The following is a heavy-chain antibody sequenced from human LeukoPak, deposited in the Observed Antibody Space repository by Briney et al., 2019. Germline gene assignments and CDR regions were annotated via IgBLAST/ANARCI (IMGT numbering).Heavy chain of an antibody. CDR1: GFTFGDYA. D-gene: IGHD2-15*01. CDR2: ISATGGST. Sequence: PRRSLRLSCTASGFTFGDYAMSWVRQAPGKGLEWVSTISATGGSTYYADSVKGRFTISRDNSKNTLYVQMNSLRAEDTAVYYCAKGWTSGFDYWGQGTLVTVSS. CDR3: AKGWTSGFDY. V-gene: IGHV3-23*01. J-gene: IGHJ4*02.